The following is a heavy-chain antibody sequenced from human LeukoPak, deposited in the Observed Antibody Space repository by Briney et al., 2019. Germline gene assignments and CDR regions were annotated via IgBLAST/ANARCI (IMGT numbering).Heavy chain of an antibody. CDR1: GYSISSGYY. J-gene: IGHJ4*02. CDR3: ARQATYYDILTGYSLYYFDY. V-gene: IGHV4-38-2*01. Sequence: SETLSLTCAVSGYSISSGYYWGWIRQPPGKGLEWIGSIYYSGSTYYNPSLKSRVTISVDTSKNQFSLKLSSVTAADTAVYYCARQATYYDILTGYSLYYFDYWGQGTLVTVSS. CDR2: IYYSGST. D-gene: IGHD3-9*01.